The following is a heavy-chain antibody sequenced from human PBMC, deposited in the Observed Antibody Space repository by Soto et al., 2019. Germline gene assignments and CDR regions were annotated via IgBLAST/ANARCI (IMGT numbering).Heavy chain of an antibody. CDR2: ISGSGGST. D-gene: IGHD3-10*01. J-gene: IGHJ3*02. CDR3: AKDQNRALDAFDI. V-gene: IGHV3-23*01. Sequence: GGSLRLSCAASGFTFSSYAMSWVRQAPGKGLEWVSAISGSGGSTYYADSVKGRFTISRDNSKNTLYLQMNSLRAKDTAVYYCAKDQNRALDAFDIWGQGTMVTVSS. CDR1: GFTFSSYA.